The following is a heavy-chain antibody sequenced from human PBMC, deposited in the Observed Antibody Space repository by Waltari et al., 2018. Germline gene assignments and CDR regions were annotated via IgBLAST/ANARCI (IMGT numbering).Heavy chain of an antibody. V-gene: IGHV1-69*13. CDR2: IIPIFGTA. CDR3: ARASVVPAAILGRVDYFDY. CDR1: GGTFSSYA. D-gene: IGHD2-2*01. Sequence: QVQLVQSGAEVKKPGSSVKVSCKASGGTFSSYAISWVRQAPGQGLEWMGRIIPIFGTANYAQKFQGRVTITADKSTSTAYMELSSLRSEDTAVYYCARASVVPAAILGRVDYFDYWGQGTLVTVSS. J-gene: IGHJ4*02.